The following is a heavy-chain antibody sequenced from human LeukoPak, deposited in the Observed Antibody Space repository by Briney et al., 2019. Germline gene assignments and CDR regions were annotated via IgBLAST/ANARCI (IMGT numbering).Heavy chain of an antibody. CDR2: ISSSSSYI. V-gene: IGHV3-21*01. CDR3: ARDWSYSFDY. D-gene: IGHD2-21*01. CDR1: GFTFSSYS. Sequence: GGSLRLSCAASGFTFSSYSMNWVRQAPGKGLEWVSSISSSSSYIYYADSVEGRFTISRDNAKNSVYLQMNSLRDEDTAVYYCARDWSYSFDYWGQGTLVTVSS. J-gene: IGHJ4*02.